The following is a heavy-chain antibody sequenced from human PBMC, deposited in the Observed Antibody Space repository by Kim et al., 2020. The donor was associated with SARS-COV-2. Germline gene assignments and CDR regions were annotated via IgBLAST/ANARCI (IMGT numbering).Heavy chain of an antibody. CDR3: AKEISGSYRMDV. D-gene: IGHD6-25*01. CDR2: ISPNSDSK. CDR1: GFGFGGYA. V-gene: IGHV3-9*01. J-gene: IGHJ6*02. Sequence: GGSLRLSCAASGFGFGGYAMHWVREAPGKGLEWVSGISPNSDSKTYGDSVKGRFTISRDNDKNSLYLQMNSLRAEDTALYYCAKEISGSYRMDVWGQGTTGIVS.